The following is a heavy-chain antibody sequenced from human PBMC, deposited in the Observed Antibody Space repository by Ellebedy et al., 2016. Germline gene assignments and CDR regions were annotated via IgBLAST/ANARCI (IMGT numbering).Heavy chain of an antibody. CDR2: IYYTGTT. J-gene: IGHJ4*02. D-gene: IGHD3-10*01. Sequence: SETLSLTCIVSGGSISRYYWSWIRQPPGRGLEWIGNIYYTGTTNYNPSPQSRVTISLDTSKNQFSLRLTSVTAADTAVYYCARMGGVSFGERPIDYWGQGTLVTVSS. V-gene: IGHV4-59*01. CDR1: GGSISRYY. CDR3: ARMGGVSFGERPIDY.